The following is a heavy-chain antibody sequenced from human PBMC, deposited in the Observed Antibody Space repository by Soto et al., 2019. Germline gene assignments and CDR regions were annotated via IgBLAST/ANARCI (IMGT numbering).Heavy chain of an antibody. CDR1: GGTFSSYA. J-gene: IGHJ6*02. V-gene: IGHV1-69*13. CDR3: ARDDARNYYGSGSYYASYYYYGMDV. CDR2: IIPIFGTA. D-gene: IGHD3-10*01. Sequence: ASVKVSCKASGGTFSSYAISWVRQAPGQGLEWMGGIIPIFGTANYAQKFQGRVTITADESTSTAYMELSSLRSEDTAVYYCARDDARNYYGSGSYYASYYYYGMDVWGQGTTVTAP.